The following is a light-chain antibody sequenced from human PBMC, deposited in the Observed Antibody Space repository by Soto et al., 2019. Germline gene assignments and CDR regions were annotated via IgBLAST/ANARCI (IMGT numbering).Light chain of an antibody. J-gene: IGKJ2*01. CDR1: QSINAW. Sequence: IQMTQSPSTLSASVGDRVTLTCRASQSINAWLAWYQQKPGKAPKLLIYDVFNLQSGVPSRFSGSGSGTEFTLTISSLQPDDSATYYCQQYHSFSFTFGQGTKLEIK. CDR2: DVF. V-gene: IGKV1-5*01. CDR3: QQYHSFSFT.